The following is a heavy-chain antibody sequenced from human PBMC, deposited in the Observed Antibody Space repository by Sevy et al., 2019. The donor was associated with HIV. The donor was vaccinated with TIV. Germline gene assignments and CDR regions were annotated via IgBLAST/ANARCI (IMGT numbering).Heavy chain of an antibody. D-gene: IGHD3-3*01. CDR2: INGDGNSP. V-gene: IGHV3-74*01. J-gene: IGHJ6*02. CDR1: GFTFSKYW. Sequence: GGSLRLSCEVSGFTFSKYWMHWVRQAPGKGLVWVSRINGDGNSPIYADSVQGRFTISRDNAKNTLFLQMNSLRAEDTGIYYCARDGVDFWSGPVDYYYGMDVWGQGTTVTVSS. CDR3: ARDGVDFWSGPVDYYYGMDV.